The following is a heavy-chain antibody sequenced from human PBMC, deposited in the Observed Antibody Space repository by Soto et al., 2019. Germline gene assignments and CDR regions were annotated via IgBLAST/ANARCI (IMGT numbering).Heavy chain of an antibody. D-gene: IGHD3-22*01. J-gene: IGHJ4*02. CDR1: GGSISSSSYY. CDR2: IYYSGST. Sequence: QLQLQESGPGLVKPSETLSLTCTVSGGSISSSSYYWGWIRQPPGKGLEWIGSIYYSGSTYYNPSLKSRVTISVDTSKNQFSLKLSSVTAADTAVYYCVSQDSGYSPDLFDYWGQGTLVTVSS. CDR3: VSQDSGYSPDLFDY. V-gene: IGHV4-39*01.